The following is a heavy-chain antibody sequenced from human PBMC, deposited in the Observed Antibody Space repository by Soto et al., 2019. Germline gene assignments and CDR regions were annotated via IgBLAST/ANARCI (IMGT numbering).Heavy chain of an antibody. CDR2: VSYDGSNK. CDR1: GFTFSSYG. CDR3: AKDLGYTKPLYYMDV. Sequence: QVQLVESGGGVVQPGRSLRLSCAASGFTFSSYGMHWVRQAPGKGLEWVAVVSYDGSNKYYADSVKGRFTISRDNSKKTLYLQMNSLRAEETAVYYCAKDLGYTKPLYYMDVWGKGTTVPVSS. J-gene: IGHJ6*03. V-gene: IGHV3-30*18. D-gene: IGHD6-13*01.